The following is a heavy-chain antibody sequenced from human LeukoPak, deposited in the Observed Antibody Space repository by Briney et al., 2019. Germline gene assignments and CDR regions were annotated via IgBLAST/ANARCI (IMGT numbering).Heavy chain of an antibody. J-gene: IGHJ4*02. CDR3: ASDKGYSNNYFDY. D-gene: IGHD6-13*01. CDR1: GGSISTTGYY. Sequence: SETLSLTCTVSGGSISTTGYYWAWIRQPPGKGLQWIASIYYSGSTYYNSSLKSRVTISVDTSKNQFSLKLSSMTAADTAVYYCASDKGYSNNYFDYWGQGTLVTVSS. V-gene: IGHV4-39*02. CDR2: IYYSGST.